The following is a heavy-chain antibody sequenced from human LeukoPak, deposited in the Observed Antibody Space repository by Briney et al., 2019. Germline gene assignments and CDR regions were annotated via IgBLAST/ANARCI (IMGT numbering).Heavy chain of an antibody. J-gene: IGHJ4*02. CDR3: ANHGYCSSTSCSGFDY. D-gene: IGHD2-2*01. Sequence: QSGGSLRLSCAASGFTFSSYAMSWVRQAPGKGLEWVSAISGSGGSTYYADSVKGRFTISRDNSKNTLYLQINSLRAEDTAVYYCANHGYCSSTSCSGFDYWGQGTLVTVSS. CDR2: ISGSGGST. V-gene: IGHV3-23*01. CDR1: GFTFSSYA.